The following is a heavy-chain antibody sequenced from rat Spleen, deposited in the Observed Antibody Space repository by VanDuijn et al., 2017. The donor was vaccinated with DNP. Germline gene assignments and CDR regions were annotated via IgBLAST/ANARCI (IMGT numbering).Heavy chain of an antibody. Sequence: QVQLRESGPALVQPSQTLSLTCAVSGFSLTNYEVHWVRQPPGKGLEWMGRIQSGGVTDSYSGLKSRLRISRDTSKRQVFVEMDSVQPEDTAFYLCTGVDSYPGLPFEYWGQGVMVTVSS. CDR3: TGVDSYPGLPFEY. CDR1: GFSLTNYE. CDR2: IQSGGVT. D-gene: IGHD1-4*01. J-gene: IGHJ2*01. V-gene: IGHV2-27*01.